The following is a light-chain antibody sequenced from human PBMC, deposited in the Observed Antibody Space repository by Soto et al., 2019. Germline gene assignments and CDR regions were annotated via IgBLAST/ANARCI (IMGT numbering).Light chain of an antibody. CDR1: SSNIGGNS. V-gene: IGLV2-11*01. CDR3: CSYAGSYTYV. Sequence: QSVLTQPPSVSAAPGQKVTISCSGSSSNIGGNSVSWYQQNPGKAPKLMIYDVSKRPSGVPDRFSGSKSGNTASLTISGLQAEDEADYYCCSYAGSYTYVFGTGTKVTV. J-gene: IGLJ1*01. CDR2: DVS.